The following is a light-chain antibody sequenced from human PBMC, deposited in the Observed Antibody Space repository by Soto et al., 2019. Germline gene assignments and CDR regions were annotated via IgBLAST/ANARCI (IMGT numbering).Light chain of an antibody. J-gene: IGLJ1*01. V-gene: IGLV1-40*01. CDR2: VNN. Sequence: QSVLTQPPSVSGAPGQRVTISCTGSSSSIGAGYHVHWYQQLPGAAPKLLIPVNNNRPSGVPDRFSGSRSGTSASLAIAGLQAEDEADYYCQSYDDNLSTYVFGTGTKLTVL. CDR1: SSSIGAGYH. CDR3: QSYDDNLSTYV.